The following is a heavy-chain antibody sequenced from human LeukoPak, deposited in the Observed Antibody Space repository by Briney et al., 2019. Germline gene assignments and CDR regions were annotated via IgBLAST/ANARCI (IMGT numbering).Heavy chain of an antibody. D-gene: IGHD2-15*01. V-gene: IGHV1-2*02. CDR1: GYTFTGYH. Sequence: ASVKVSCKASGYTFTGYHMHWVRQAPGQGLEWMGWINPNSGGTNYAQKFQGRVTMTRDTSISTAYMELSRLRSDDTAVYYCASLVAVVADYYSDYWGQGTLVTVSS. J-gene: IGHJ4*02. CDR3: ASLVAVVADYYSDY. CDR2: INPNSGGT.